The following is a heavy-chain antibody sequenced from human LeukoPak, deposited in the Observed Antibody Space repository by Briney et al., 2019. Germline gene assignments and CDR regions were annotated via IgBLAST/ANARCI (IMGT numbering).Heavy chain of an antibody. CDR3: AKDFVILGDFWSGYYSTMYYFDY. CDR2: IRYDGSNK. CDR1: GFTFSSYS. D-gene: IGHD3-3*01. J-gene: IGHJ4*02. V-gene: IGHV3-30*02. Sequence: GGSLRLSCAASGFTFSSYSMNWVRQAPGKGLEWVAFIRYDGSNKYYADSVKGRFTISRDNSKNTLYLQMNSLRAEDTAVYYCAKDFVILGDFWSGYYSTMYYFDYWGQGTLVTVSS.